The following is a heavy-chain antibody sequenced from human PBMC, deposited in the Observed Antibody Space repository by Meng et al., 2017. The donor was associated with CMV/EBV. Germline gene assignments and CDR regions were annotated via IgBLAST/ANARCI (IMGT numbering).Heavy chain of an antibody. J-gene: IGHJ4*02. CDR2: VNSNNDAT. CDR1: GCTFSDYY. D-gene: IGHD6-19*01. V-gene: IGHV1-2*02. Sequence: QLLLVYSVVWMNNHGASVRVSCTTSGCTFSDYYIDWVRQAHGQGLEWMGWVNSNNDATNYARKFQGRVSMTRDTSISTAHMELSRLMSDDTAVYYCVRSSGWSLIDYWGQGTLVTVSS. CDR3: VRSSGWSLIDY.